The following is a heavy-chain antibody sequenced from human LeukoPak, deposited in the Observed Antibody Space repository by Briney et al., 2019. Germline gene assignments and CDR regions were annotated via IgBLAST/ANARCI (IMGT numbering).Heavy chain of an antibody. CDR2: IYYSGST. Sequence: SETLSLTCTVSGGSISSHYWSWIRQPPGKGLEWIGYIYYSGSTNYNPSLKSRVTISLDTSKTQFSLKLSSVTAADTAVYYCARGIRTAYRAYYYYFMDVWGKGTSVIISS. V-gene: IGHV4-59*11. CDR1: GGSISSHY. CDR3: ARGIRTAYRAYYYYFMDV. J-gene: IGHJ6*03. D-gene: IGHD3/OR15-3a*01.